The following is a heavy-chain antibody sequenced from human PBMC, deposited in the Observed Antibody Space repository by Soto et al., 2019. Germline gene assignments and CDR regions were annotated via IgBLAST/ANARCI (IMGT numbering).Heavy chain of an antibody. J-gene: IGHJ4*02. V-gene: IGHV3-23*01. CDR1: GFTFSSYA. CDR3: AKDPRYCTNGVCYTTPPAFDY. D-gene: IGHD2-8*01. CDR2: ISGSGGST. Sequence: GGSLRLSCAASGFTFSSYAMSWVRQAPGKGLEWVSAISGSGGSTYYADSVKGRFTISRDNSKNTLYLQMNSLRAEDTAVYYCAKDPRYCTNGVCYTTPPAFDYWGQGTLVTVSS.